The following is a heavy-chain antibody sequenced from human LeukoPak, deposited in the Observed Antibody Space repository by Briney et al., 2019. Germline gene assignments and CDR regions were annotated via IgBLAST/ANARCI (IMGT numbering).Heavy chain of an antibody. Sequence: GGSLRLPCAASGFTFSSYAMSWVRQVPGKGLEWVSAISGSGGSTYYADSVKGRFTISRDNSKNTLYLQMNSLRAEDTAVYYCAKDRVITFGGVIAHFDYWGQGTLVTVSS. D-gene: IGHD3-16*02. CDR2: ISGSGGST. V-gene: IGHV3-23*01. CDR3: AKDRVITFGGVIAHFDY. J-gene: IGHJ4*02. CDR1: GFTFSSYA.